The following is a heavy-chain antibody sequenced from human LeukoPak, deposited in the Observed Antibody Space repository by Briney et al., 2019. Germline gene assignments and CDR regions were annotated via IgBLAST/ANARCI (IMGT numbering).Heavy chain of an antibody. J-gene: IGHJ5*02. CDR1: GFTFSSYA. CDR3: AKARDAYNYDWFDP. CDR2: ISGGYTDAT. D-gene: IGHD5-24*01. Sequence: GGSLRLSCAASGFTFSSYAMSWVRQAPGKGLEWVSAISGGYTDATHYADSGKGRFTISRDNYDNPRYLEMNSLRAEDTALYYCAKARDAYNYDWFDPWGQGTLVTVSS. V-gene: IGHV3-23*01.